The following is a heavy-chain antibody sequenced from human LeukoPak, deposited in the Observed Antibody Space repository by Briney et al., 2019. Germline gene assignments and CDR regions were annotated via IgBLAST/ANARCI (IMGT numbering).Heavy chain of an antibody. CDR2: ISSSSTYI. CDR1: GFTFSSYS. V-gene: IGHV3-21*01. Sequence: PGRSLRLSCAASGFTFSSYSMNWVRQAPGKGLEWVSSISSSSTYIYYADSVKGRFTISRDNAKNSLYLQMNSLRAEDTAVYYCARDRTYYYDSSGYSYGYYYGMDVWGQGTTVTVSS. CDR3: ARDRTYYYDSSGYSYGYYYGMDV. D-gene: IGHD3-22*01. J-gene: IGHJ6*02.